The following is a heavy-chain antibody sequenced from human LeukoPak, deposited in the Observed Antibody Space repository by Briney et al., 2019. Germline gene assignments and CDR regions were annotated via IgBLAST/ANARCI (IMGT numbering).Heavy chain of an antibody. Sequence: GGSLRLSCAASGFTFSSSVMSWVRQAPGKGLEWVSSISDSGGSTYYADSVKGHFTISRDNSKNTLYLQMNSLRAGDTAVYYCAREATSSSGWYIDYWGQGTLVTVSS. J-gene: IGHJ4*02. CDR2: ISDSGGST. V-gene: IGHV3-23*01. D-gene: IGHD6-25*01. CDR1: GFTFSSSV. CDR3: AREATSSSGWYIDY.